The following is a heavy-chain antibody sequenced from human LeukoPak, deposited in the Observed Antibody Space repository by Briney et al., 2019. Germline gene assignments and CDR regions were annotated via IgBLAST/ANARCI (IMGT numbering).Heavy chain of an antibody. CDR3: ARKRPTYMDV. Sequence: GGSLRLSCTASGFTFSSYWMHWVRQAPGKGLVWVSRISSNGSITIYADSVKGRFTISRDNAQNTLYLQMNSLRAEDTAVYYCARKRPTYMDVWGKGTTVTISS. CDR1: GFTFSSYW. V-gene: IGHV3-74*01. J-gene: IGHJ6*03. CDR2: ISSNGSIT.